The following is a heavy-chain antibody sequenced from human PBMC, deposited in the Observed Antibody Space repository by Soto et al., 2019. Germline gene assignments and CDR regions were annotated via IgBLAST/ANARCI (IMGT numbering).Heavy chain of an antibody. V-gene: IGHV1-2*04. CDR1: GYTFTGYY. D-gene: IGHD3-22*01. Sequence: GASVKVSCKASGYTFTGYYMHWVRQAPGQGLEWMGWINPNSGGTNYAQKFQGWVTMTRDTSISTAYMELSRLRSDDTAVYYCARETRYYDSSGYYLAFDYWGQGTLVTV. J-gene: IGHJ4*02. CDR3: ARETRYYDSSGYYLAFDY. CDR2: INPNSGGT.